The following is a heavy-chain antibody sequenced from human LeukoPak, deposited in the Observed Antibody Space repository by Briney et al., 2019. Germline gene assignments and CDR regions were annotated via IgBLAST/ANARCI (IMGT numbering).Heavy chain of an antibody. CDR1: GYTFTSYD. Sequence: ASVKVSCKASGYTFTSYDINWVRQAPGQGLEGMGWMNPNSGNTGYAPKFQGTVTMTRDTSVNTAYMELSSLTSEDTAMYYCARGYSSGLTDYWGQGTLVTVSS. J-gene: IGHJ4*02. V-gene: IGHV1-8*01. CDR3: ARGYSSGLTDY. CDR2: MNPNSGNT. D-gene: IGHD6-19*01.